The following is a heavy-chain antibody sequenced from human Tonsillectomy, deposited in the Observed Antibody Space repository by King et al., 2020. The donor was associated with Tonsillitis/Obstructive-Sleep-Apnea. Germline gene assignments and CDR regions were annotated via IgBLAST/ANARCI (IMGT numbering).Heavy chain of an antibody. CDR3: AKEEGLDYYYYGMDV. CDR1: GFTFSSYG. CDR2: ISYDGSNK. V-gene: IGHV3-30*18. J-gene: IGHJ6*02. Sequence: VQLVESGGGVVQPGRSLRLSCAASGFTFSSYGMHWVRQAPGKGLEWVAVISYDGSNKYYADSVKGRFTISRDNSKNTLYLQMNSLRAEDTAVYYCAKEEGLDYYYYGMDVWGQGTTVTVSS.